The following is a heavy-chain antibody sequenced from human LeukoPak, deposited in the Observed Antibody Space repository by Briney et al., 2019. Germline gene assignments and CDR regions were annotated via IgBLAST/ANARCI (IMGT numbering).Heavy chain of an antibody. J-gene: IGHJ4*02. D-gene: IGHD6-19*01. Sequence: GGSLRLSCAASGFTFSSYSMNWVRQAPGKWLEWVSSISSSSSYIYYADSVKGRFTISRDNAKNTLYLQMNSLRAEDTAVYYCARVAVAGTGGLRYWGQGTLVTVSS. CDR3: ARVAVAGTGGLRY. CDR1: GFTFSSYS. V-gene: IGHV3-21*01. CDR2: ISSSSSYI.